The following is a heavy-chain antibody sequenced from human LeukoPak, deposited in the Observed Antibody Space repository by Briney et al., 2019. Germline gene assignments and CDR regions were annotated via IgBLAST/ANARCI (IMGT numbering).Heavy chain of an antibody. Sequence: SETLSLTCTVSGGSISSGGYYWSWIRQHPGKGLEWIGYIYYSGSTYYNPSLKSRVTISVDTSKNQFSLKLSSVTAADTAVYYCARYSLGYSSSWFDAFDIWGQGTMVTVSS. D-gene: IGHD6-13*01. CDR1: GGSISSGGYY. CDR2: IYYSGST. J-gene: IGHJ3*02. CDR3: ARYSLGYSSSWFDAFDI. V-gene: IGHV4-31*03.